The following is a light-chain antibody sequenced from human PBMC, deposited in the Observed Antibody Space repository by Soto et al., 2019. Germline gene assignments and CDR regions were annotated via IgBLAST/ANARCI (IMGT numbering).Light chain of an antibody. CDR2: DVS. Sequence: QSALTHPPSVSGSPRHSVAISCTGTSSDVGSYNRVSWYQQPPGSAPKLMIYDVSNRPSGVPDRFSGSKSGNAASLTISGLQAEDEADYYCSSYTRSNTYVFGTGTKVTVL. CDR3: SSYTRSNTYV. V-gene: IGLV2-18*02. CDR1: SSDVGSYNR. J-gene: IGLJ1*01.